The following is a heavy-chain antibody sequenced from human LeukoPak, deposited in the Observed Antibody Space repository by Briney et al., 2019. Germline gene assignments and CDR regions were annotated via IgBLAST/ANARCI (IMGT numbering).Heavy chain of an antibody. J-gene: IGHJ6*03. D-gene: IGHD2-15*01. Sequence: QSGGSLRLSCAASGFTFDDYAMHWVRQAPGKGLEWVSLISWDGGSTYYADSVKGRFTISRDNSKNSLYPQMNSLRAEDTALYYCAKDHGYCSGGSCYSMENMDVWGKGTTVTVSS. CDR2: ISWDGGST. CDR1: GFTFDDYA. V-gene: IGHV3-43D*03. CDR3: AKDHGYCSGGSCYSMENMDV.